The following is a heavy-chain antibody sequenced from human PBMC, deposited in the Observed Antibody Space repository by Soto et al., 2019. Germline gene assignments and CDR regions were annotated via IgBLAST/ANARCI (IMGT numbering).Heavy chain of an antibody. J-gene: IGHJ4*02. CDR1: GDIFIKNA. Sequence: AAVNASCETPGDIFIKNAIQWLRQAPGQRPEWMGWINVGTDKTKYSEKFQGRVTITTDTSASTAYMELTSLGSEDTAVYYCERLEAGVKLDYWGQGTPVTVSS. CDR2: INVGTDKT. V-gene: IGHV1-3*01. CDR3: ERLEAGVKLDY.